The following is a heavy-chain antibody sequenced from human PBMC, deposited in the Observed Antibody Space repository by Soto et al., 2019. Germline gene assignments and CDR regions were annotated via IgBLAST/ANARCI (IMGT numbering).Heavy chain of an antibody. CDR1: GGAFSSYA. V-gene: IGHV1-69*01. CDR2: IIPIFGTA. Sequence: QVQLVQSGAEVKKPGSSVKVSCKASGGAFSSYAISWVRQAPGQGLEWMGEIIPIFGTANYAQKFQGRVTITADESTSTAYMELSSLRSEDTAVYYCATYNWNDDALRVYFDYWGQGTLVTVSS. CDR3: ATYNWNDDALRVYFDY. J-gene: IGHJ4*02. D-gene: IGHD1-20*01.